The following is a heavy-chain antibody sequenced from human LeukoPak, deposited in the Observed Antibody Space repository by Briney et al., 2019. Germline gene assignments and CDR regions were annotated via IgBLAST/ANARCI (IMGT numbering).Heavy chain of an antibody. V-gene: IGHV1-2*02. D-gene: IGHD2-2*01. Sequence: ASVKVSCKASGYTFTGYYMHWVRQAPGQGLEWMGWTNPNSGGTNYAQKVQGRVTMTRDTSISTAYMELSRLRSDDTAVYYCARETGSGYQLLFTLDYWGQGTLVTVSS. CDR1: GYTFTGYY. CDR3: ARETGSGYQLLFTLDY. CDR2: TNPNSGGT. J-gene: IGHJ4*02.